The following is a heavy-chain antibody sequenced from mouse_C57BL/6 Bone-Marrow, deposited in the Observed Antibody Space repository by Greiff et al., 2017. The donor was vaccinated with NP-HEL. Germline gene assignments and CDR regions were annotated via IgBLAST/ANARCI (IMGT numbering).Heavy chain of an antibody. V-gene: IGHV1-81*01. CDR3: AREEGLRD. CDR2: IYPRSGNT. CDR1: GYTFTSYG. J-gene: IGHJ3*01. Sequence: QVQLPQSGAELARPGASVKLSCKASGYTFTSYGISWVKQRTGQGLEWIGEIYPRSGNTYYNEKFKGKATLTADKSSSTAYMELRRLTSEDSADYVWAREEGLRDWGQGTLVTVSA. D-gene: IGHD1-1*01.